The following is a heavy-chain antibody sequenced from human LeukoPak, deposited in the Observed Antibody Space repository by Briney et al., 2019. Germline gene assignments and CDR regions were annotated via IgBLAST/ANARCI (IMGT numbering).Heavy chain of an antibody. CDR2: LIPIFGTP. J-gene: IGHJ5*02. V-gene: IGHV1-69*01. CDR3: SRESGPYCPFGH. Sequence: SVKVSCKASGGILSNYTISWVRQAPGQGLEWMGGLIPIFGTPYYAQNVQGRVTITADESTSTAFLELRSLKSEDTAVYYCSRESGPYCPFGHWGQGALVAVTS. CDR1: GGILSNYT. D-gene: IGHD1-26*01.